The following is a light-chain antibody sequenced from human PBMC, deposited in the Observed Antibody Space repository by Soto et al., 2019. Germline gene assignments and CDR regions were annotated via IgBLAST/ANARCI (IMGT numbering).Light chain of an antibody. CDR2: AAS. J-gene: IGKJ1*01. Sequence: DIQMTQSPSSVSASVGDRVTITCRASQDIDSWLAWYQQKPGKAPNLLIYAASSLQSGVTSRFSGSGAGTDFTFPISSLQPEDFATYYCQQGSSFPWTFGQGTKVEIK. V-gene: IGKV1-12*01. CDR1: QDIDSW. CDR3: QQGSSFPWT.